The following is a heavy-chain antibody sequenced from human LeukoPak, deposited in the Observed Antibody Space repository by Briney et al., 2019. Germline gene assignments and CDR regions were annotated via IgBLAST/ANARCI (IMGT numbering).Heavy chain of an antibody. CDR2: IYCSGTT. V-gene: IGHV4-59*01. Sequence: TSETLSLTCTVSGGSITSYYWSWIRQPPGKGLECIGYIYCSGTTYYNPSLKSRVTISVDTSKNQFSLKLSSVTAADTAVYYCARVRRDGYNSPDYWGQGTLVTVSS. CDR3: ARVRRDGYNSPDY. J-gene: IGHJ4*02. CDR1: GGSITSYY. D-gene: IGHD5-24*01.